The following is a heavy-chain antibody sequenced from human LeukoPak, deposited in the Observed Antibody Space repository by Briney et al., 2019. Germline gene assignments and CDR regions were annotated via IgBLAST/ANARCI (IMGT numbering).Heavy chain of an antibody. Sequence: GGSLRLSCAASGFTFSSYSMNWVRQAPGKGLEWVSSISSSSSYIYYADSVKGRFTISRGNAKNSLYLQMNGLRAEDTAVYYCARGLPIVGATPFDYWGQGTLVTVSS. CDR1: GFTFSSYS. D-gene: IGHD1-26*01. CDR3: ARGLPIVGATPFDY. J-gene: IGHJ4*02. V-gene: IGHV3-21*04. CDR2: ISSSSSYI.